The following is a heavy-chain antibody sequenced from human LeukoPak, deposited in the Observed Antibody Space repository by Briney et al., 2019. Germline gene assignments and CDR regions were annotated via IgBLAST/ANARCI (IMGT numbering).Heavy chain of an antibody. CDR2: IYHSGST. CDR1: GFSISTGYD. D-gene: IGHD6-13*01. J-gene: IGHJ4*02. CDR3: ARGKSSSWYYYFDY. V-gene: IGHV4-38-2*01. Sequence: PSETLSLTCDVSGFSISTGYDWGWIRQPPGKGLEWIGTIYHSGSTYYNPSLKSRATISVDTSKNQFSLKLTSVTAADTAVYYCARGKSSSWYYYFDYWGQGTLVAVSS.